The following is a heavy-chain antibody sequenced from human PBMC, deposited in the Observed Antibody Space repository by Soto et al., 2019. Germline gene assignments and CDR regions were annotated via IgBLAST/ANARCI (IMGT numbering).Heavy chain of an antibody. V-gene: IGHV5-51*01. Sequence: GESLKISCKGSGYSFTSYWIGWVRQMPGKGLEWMGIIYPGDSDTRYSPSFQGQVTISADKSISTAYLQWSSLKASDTAMYYCARQYSGSYYDYYGMDVWGQGTTVTVSS. CDR3: ARQYSGSYYDYYGMDV. CDR2: IYPGDSDT. J-gene: IGHJ6*02. D-gene: IGHD1-26*01. CDR1: GYSFTSYW.